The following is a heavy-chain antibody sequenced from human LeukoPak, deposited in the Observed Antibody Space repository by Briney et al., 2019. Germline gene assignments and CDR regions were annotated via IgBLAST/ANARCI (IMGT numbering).Heavy chain of an antibody. D-gene: IGHD3-10*01. CDR2: ISSGSSYT. J-gene: IGHJ4*02. CDR1: GFTFSDYY. V-gene: IGHV3-11*03. CDR3: ARARGPDY. Sequence: PGGSLRLSCAASGFTFSDYYMSWIRQAPGEGLEWVSYISSGSSYTNYADSVKGRFTISRDNAMSALYLQMTSLRDEDTALYYCARARGPDYWGQGTLVTVSS.